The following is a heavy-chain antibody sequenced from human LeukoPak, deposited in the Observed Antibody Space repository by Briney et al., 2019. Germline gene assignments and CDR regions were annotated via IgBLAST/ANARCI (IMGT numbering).Heavy chain of an antibody. V-gene: IGHV6-1*01. CDR3: ARDFGYSGYDDYYFGY. Sequence: SQTLSLTCAISGDGVSSNSAAWNWISQSPARGLEWLGRTYYRSKWYNDYAVSVKSRIIINPDTSKNQFSLQLNSVTPEDTAVYYCARDFGYSGYDDYYFGYWGQGTLVTVSS. J-gene: IGHJ4*02. D-gene: IGHD5-12*01. CDR2: TYYRSKWYN. CDR1: GDGVSSNSAA.